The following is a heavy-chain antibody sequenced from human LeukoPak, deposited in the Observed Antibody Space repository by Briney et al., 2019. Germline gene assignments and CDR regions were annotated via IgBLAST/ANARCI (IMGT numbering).Heavy chain of an antibody. V-gene: IGHV1-2*02. CDR1: GYTFTGYY. J-gene: IGHJ4*02. CDR3: ARGAVVVPAAISPLGY. CDR2: INPNSGGT. D-gene: IGHD2-2*01. Sequence: ASVKVSCKASGYTFTGYYMHWVRQAPGQGPEWMGWINPNSGGTNYAQKFQGRVTMTRDTSISTAYMELSRLRSDDTAVYYCARGAVVVPAAISPLGYWGQGTLVTVSS.